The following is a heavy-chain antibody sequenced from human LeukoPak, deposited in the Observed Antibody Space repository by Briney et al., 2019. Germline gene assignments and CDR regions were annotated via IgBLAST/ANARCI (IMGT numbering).Heavy chain of an antibody. CDR2: INPNSGAT. D-gene: IGHD6-19*01. J-gene: IGHJ4*02. CDR1: EYTFTGYY. CDR3: ARGGYNTGWEFDY. V-gene: IGHV1-2*02. Sequence: ASVKVSCKASEYTFTGYYMHWLRQAPGQGLXXXXXINPNSGATDYAQKFQGRVIMTRDTSISTVYVELTRLRSDDTAVYYCARGGYNTGWEFDYWGQGTLVTVSS.